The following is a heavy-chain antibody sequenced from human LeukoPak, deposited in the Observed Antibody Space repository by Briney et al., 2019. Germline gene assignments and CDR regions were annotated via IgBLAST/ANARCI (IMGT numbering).Heavy chain of an antibody. CDR2: ISSSSSTI. CDR3: AKFPPKEGYCSSTSCYYFDY. J-gene: IGHJ4*02. CDR1: GFTFSSYS. Sequence: GGSLRLSCAASGFTFSSYSMNWVRQAPGKGLEWVSYISSSSSTIYYADSVKGRFTISRDNAKNSLYLQMNSLRAEDTAVYYCAKFPPKEGYCSSTSCYYFDYWGQGTLVTVSS. D-gene: IGHD2-2*01. V-gene: IGHV3-48*01.